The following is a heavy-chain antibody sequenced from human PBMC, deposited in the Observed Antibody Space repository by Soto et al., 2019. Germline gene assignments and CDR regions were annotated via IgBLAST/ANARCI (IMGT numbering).Heavy chain of an antibody. J-gene: IGHJ3*01. Sequence: DVQLVESGGGVVQPGRSLRLSCSASGFTFDDYAMNWVRQAPGKGLEWVSSISWNSGNIVYADSVRGRFTISRDNAKTSLHLHMNSLRAEDTALYYCTKGASTSCFSAFDLWGQGTMVTVSS. CDR3: TKGASTSCFSAFDL. D-gene: IGHD2-2*01. V-gene: IGHV3-9*01. CDR1: GFTFDDYA. CDR2: ISWNSGNI.